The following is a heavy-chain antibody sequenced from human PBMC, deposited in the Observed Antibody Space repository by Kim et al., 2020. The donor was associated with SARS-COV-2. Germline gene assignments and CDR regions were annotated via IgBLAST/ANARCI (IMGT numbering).Heavy chain of an antibody. CDR1: GDTFSKYE. CDR3: GRATSGYDDYYYYYMYV. J-gene: IGHJ6*03. V-gene: IGHV1-8*01. D-gene: IGHD5-12*01. Sequence: ASVKVSCKASGDTFSKYELNWVRQATGQGLEWMGWMSPKSGNSGCAQKFHDRVTMTRDVATSEVYLALSSLRSEDTAVYYCGRATSGYDDYYYYYMYVWG. CDR2: MSPKSGNS.